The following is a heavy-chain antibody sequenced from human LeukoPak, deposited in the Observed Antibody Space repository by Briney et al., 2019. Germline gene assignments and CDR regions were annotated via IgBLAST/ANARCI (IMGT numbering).Heavy chain of an antibody. CDR3: ARHSSAARPNFDY. J-gene: IGHJ4*02. V-gene: IGHV4-39*01. CDR2: IYYSGTT. CDR1: GGSISGSNYY. D-gene: IGHD6-6*01. Sequence: SETLSLTCTVSGGSISGSNYYWGWIRQPPGKGLEWIGSIYYSGTTYYNPFLNSRVTISVDTSKNQFSLQVTSMTAADTAVYYCARHSSAARPNFDYWGQGTLVTVSS.